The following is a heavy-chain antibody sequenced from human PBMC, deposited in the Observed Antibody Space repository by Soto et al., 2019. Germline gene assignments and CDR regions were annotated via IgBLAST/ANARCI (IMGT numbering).Heavy chain of an antibody. J-gene: IGHJ6*02. CDR2: ISAYNGNT. V-gene: IGHV1-18*04. CDR3: ARDRIVVVPAATNYYYYGMDV. D-gene: IGHD2-2*01. Sequence: ASVKVSCKASGYTFTSYGISWVRQAPGRGLEWMGWISAYNGNTNYAQKLQGRVTMTTDTSTSTAYMELRSLRSDDTAVYYCARDRIVVVPAATNYYYYGMDVWGQGTTVTVSS. CDR1: GYTFTSYG.